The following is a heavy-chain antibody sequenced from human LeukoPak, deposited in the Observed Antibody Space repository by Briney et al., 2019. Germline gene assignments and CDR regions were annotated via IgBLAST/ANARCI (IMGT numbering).Heavy chain of an antibody. CDR3: ARKASGSYYDFDY. D-gene: IGHD1-26*01. Sequence: ASVKVSCKASGYTFTSYDINWVRQATEQGLEWMGWMNPNSGNTDYAQKFQGRVTITRSTSISTAYMELSSLRSEDTAVYYCARKASGSYYDFDYWGQGTLVTVSS. CDR1: GYTFTSYD. J-gene: IGHJ4*02. CDR2: MNPNSGNT. V-gene: IGHV1-8*03.